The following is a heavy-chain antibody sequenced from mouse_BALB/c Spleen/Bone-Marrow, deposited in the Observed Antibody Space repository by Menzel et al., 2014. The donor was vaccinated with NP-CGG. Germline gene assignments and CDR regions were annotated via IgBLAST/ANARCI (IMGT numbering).Heavy chain of an antibody. D-gene: IGHD1-2*01. J-gene: IGHJ4*01. CDR2: ISSGGSYT. CDR1: GFTFSSYA. V-gene: IGHV5-9-4*01. Sequence: EVKVVESGGGLVKPGGSLKLSCAASGFTFSSYAMSWVRQSPEKRLEWVAEISSGGSYTYYPDTVTGRSTISRDNAKNTLYLEMSSLRSEDTAMYYCARDHYGYYTMDYWGQGTSVTVSS. CDR3: ARDHYGYYTMDY.